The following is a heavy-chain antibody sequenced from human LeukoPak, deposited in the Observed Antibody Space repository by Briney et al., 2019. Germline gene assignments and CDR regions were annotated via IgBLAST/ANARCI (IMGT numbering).Heavy chain of an antibody. J-gene: IGHJ4*02. D-gene: IGHD3-22*01. V-gene: IGHV1-2*02. CDR3: ARDRGTDSSGYYYDGTFDY. CDR1: GYTFTGYY. Sequence: ASVKVSCKASGYTFTGYYMHWVRQAPGQGPEWMGWINPNSGGTNYAQKFQGRVTMTRDTSISTAYMELSRLRSDDTAVYYCARDRGTDSSGYYYDGTFDYWGQGTLVTVSS. CDR2: INPNSGGT.